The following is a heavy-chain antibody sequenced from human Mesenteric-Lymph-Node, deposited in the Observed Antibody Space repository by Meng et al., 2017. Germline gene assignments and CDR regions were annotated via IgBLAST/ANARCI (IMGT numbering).Heavy chain of an antibody. J-gene: IGHJ4*02. CDR1: GGSIGNRNYY. CDR2: LYYSGIT. CDR3: WADTPLITSDY. D-gene: IGHD5-18*01. Sequence: QLQLQASGPGLVKPSETLSLTCTVSGGSIGNRNYYWAWVRQPPGKGLEWIGTLYYSGITYSNPSLKSRVTISLDTSKNQFSLKLSSVTAADTAVYYCWADTPLITSDYWGQGTLVTVSS. V-gene: IGHV4-39*01.